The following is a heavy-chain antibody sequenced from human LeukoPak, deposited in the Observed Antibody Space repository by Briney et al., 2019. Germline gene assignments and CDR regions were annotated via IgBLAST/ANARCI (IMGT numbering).Heavy chain of an antibody. J-gene: IGHJ4*02. V-gene: IGHV3-48*01. Sequence: GGSLRLSCAVSGFTLSLYGMNWVRQAPGKGLKWISHISASSSGIFYADSVKGRFITSRDNTRSSLYLQMSSLRAEDTAVYYCVRDPSSVRLPFGSWGQGTLVTVSS. CDR1: GFTLSLYG. CDR3: VRDPSSVRLPFGS. D-gene: IGHD6-6*01. CDR2: ISASSSGI.